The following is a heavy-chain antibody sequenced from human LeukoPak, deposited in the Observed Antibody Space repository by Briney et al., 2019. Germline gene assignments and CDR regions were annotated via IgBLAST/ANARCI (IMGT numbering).Heavy chain of an antibody. V-gene: IGHV4-31*03. J-gene: IGHJ4*02. Sequence: KASQTLSLTCTVSGDSISRGAYYWSWIRQHPGKGLEWIGYIYYSGSTYYNPSLKSRVTISVDTSKNQFSLKLRSVTAADTAVYYCARGDNIAAAGTLDYWGQGTLVTVSS. D-gene: IGHD6-13*01. CDR1: GDSISRGAYY. CDR2: IYYSGST. CDR3: ARGDNIAAAGTLDY.